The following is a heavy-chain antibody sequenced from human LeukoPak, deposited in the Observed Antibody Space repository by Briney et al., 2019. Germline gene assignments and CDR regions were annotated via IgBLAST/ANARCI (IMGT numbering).Heavy chain of an antibody. Sequence: PGRSLRLSCAASGFTFSGYGMHWVRQAPGKGLEWVSLVWDDGSNQHYAASVKGRFTISRDNPKSTLYPQMNSLRAEDTAVYYCARDRGTTDSKRGGFDYWGQGTLVTVSS. CDR2: VWDDGSNQ. V-gene: IGHV3-33*01. CDR1: GFTFSGYG. D-gene: IGHD1-1*01. J-gene: IGHJ4*02. CDR3: ARDRGTTDSKRGGFDY.